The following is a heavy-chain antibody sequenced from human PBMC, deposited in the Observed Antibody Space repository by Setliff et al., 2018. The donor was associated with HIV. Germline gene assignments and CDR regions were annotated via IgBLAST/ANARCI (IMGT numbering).Heavy chain of an antibody. D-gene: IGHD6-13*01. Sequence: SLRLSCAASGFTFDDYAMHWVRQAPGKGLEWVSGISWNSGSIGYADSVKGRFTISRDNAKNSLYLQMNSLRAEDTAVYYCARPGIAAYGMDVWGQGTTVTVSS. J-gene: IGHJ6*02. V-gene: IGHV3-9*01. CDR3: ARPGIAAYGMDV. CDR2: ISWNSGSI. CDR1: GFTFDDYA.